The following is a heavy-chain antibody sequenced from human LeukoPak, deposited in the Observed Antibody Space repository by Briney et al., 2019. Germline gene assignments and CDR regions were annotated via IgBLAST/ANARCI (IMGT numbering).Heavy chain of an antibody. Sequence: GGSLRLSCAASGFTFSSYGMHWVRQAPGKGLEWVAVISYDGSNKYYAGSVKGRFTISRDNSKNTLYLQMNSLRAEVTAVYYCAKGYGDYFDYWGQGTLVTVSS. CDR1: GFTFSSYG. D-gene: IGHD4-17*01. CDR3: AKGYGDYFDY. V-gene: IGHV3-30*18. CDR2: ISYDGSNK. J-gene: IGHJ4*02.